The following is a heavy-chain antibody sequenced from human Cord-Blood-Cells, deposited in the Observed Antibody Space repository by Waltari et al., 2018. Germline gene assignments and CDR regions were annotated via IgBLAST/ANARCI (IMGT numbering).Heavy chain of an antibody. V-gene: IGHV4-30-4*08. Sequence: QVQLQESGPGLVKPSQTLSLTCTVSGGSIRSGDYYWSWIRQPPGKGLEWIGYIYYSGSTYYNPSLKSRVTISVDTSKNQFSLKLSSVTAADTAVYYCARICIGGEAATVTNWFDPWGQGTLVTVSS. CDR3: ARICIGGEAATVTNWFDP. CDR2: IYYSGST. CDR1: GGSIRSGDYY. J-gene: IGHJ5*02. D-gene: IGHD6-13*01.